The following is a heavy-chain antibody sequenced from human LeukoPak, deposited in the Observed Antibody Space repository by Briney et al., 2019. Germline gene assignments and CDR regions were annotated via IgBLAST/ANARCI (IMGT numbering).Heavy chain of an antibody. J-gene: IGHJ4*02. V-gene: IGHV1-2*02. D-gene: IGHD2-2*01. Sequence: ASVKVSCKASGYTFTDYYIHWVRQAPGQGLEWMGWINPNSGGTNYAQKFQGRVTMTRDTSISTAYMDLSRLRSDDTAVYYCARLGYCSSTSCFDYWAQGTLVTVS. CDR2: INPNSGGT. CDR1: GYTFTDYY. CDR3: ARLGYCSSTSCFDY.